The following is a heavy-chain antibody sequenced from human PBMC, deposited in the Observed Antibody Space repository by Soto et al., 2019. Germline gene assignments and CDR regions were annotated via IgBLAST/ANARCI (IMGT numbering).Heavy chain of an antibody. CDR2: IYYSGRT. J-gene: IGHJ4*02. CDR1: GGSISSGGYY. Sequence: QVQLQESGPGLVKPSQTLSLTCTVSGGSISSGGYYWSWIRQHPRKGLEWIGYIYYSGRTYYNPSLKGRVTISVETSKNQFSLKLSSVTAAATAVYYCARDAGYDYGDYERYFDYWGQGTLVTVSS. D-gene: IGHD4-17*01. V-gene: IGHV4-31*03. CDR3: ARDAGYDYGDYERYFDY.